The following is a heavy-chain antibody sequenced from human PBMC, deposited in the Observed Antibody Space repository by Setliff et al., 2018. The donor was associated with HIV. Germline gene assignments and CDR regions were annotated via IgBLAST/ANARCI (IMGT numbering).Heavy chain of an antibody. CDR3: ARRAVAGVGDAFDI. Sequence: GASVKVSCKASGYTFTDYYMHWVRQAPGQGLEWMGRINPNSGGTNYAQKLQGRVTMTRDTSISTAYLELSRLRSDDTAVYYCARRAVAGVGDAFDIWGQGTMVTVSS. V-gene: IGHV1-2*06. CDR1: GYTFTDYY. CDR2: INPNSGGT. D-gene: IGHD6-19*01. J-gene: IGHJ3*02.